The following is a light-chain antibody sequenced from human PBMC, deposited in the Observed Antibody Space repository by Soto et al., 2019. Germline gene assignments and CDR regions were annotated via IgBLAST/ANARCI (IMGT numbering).Light chain of an antibody. CDR1: ESVSSK. CDR3: QQYNNWPFT. J-gene: IGKJ3*01. V-gene: IGKV3-15*01. Sequence: EIVMTQSPATLSVSPGERATLSCRASESVSSKLVWYQKKPGQAPRLLIYGASTTATGISASFSGSGSGTAFTLNNSSLQYEDFAVYYCQQYNNWPFTFGPGTKVDIK. CDR2: GAS.